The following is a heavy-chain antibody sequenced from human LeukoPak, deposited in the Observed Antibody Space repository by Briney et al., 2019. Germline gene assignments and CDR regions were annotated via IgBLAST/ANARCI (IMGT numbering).Heavy chain of an antibody. Sequence: PGGSLKSSSKGSAYSFTSYCIGWARPMPGQGLEWMGIISPGDSDTRYSPSFQGQVTISADKSICTAYLQWSGLKASDTAMYYWARDDYGRVFDIWGQGTVVTVSS. V-gene: IGHV5-51*01. J-gene: IGHJ3*02. D-gene: IGHD4-17*01. CDR2: ISPGDSDT. CDR1: AYSFTSYC. CDR3: ARDDYGRVFDI.